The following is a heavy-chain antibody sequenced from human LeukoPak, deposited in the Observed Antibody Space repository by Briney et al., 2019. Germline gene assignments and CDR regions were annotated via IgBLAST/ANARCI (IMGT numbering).Heavy chain of an antibody. Sequence: GGSLRLSCAASGFTFSSSAMSWVRQAPGKGLEWVSSISSGDDITYYADSVKGRFTISRDNSKNTLYLQMNSLRAEDTAIYYCAKRPGKAAAGPFDPWGQGTLVTVSS. V-gene: IGHV3-23*01. CDR3: AKRPGKAAAGPFDP. CDR2: ISSGDDIT. J-gene: IGHJ5*02. D-gene: IGHD6-13*01. CDR1: GFTFSSSA.